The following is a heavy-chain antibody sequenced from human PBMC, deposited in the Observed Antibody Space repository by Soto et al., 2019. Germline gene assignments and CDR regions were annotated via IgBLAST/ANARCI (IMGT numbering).Heavy chain of an antibody. CDR3: ARVDYGDSGWYFDL. CDR1: GFTVTNKY. CDR2: IYSGGTT. V-gene: IGHV3-53*01. Sequence: EVQLVESGGGLIQPGGSLRLSCAASGFTVTNKYMTWVRQAPGKGLEWVSIIYSGGTTSYADSVKGRFTISRDNSKDILYLQMISLRAEDTAVYYCARVDYGDSGWYFDLWGRGTLVTVSS. D-gene: IGHD4-17*01. J-gene: IGHJ2*01.